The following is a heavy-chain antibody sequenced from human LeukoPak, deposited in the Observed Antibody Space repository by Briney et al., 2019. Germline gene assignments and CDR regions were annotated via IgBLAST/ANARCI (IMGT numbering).Heavy chain of an antibody. J-gene: IGHJ4*02. CDR1: GFTFSSYA. V-gene: IGHV3-23*01. D-gene: IGHD2-2*01. CDR3: AKDREDAEYYFDY. CDR2: ICGSGGST. Sequence: GGSLRLSCAASGFTFSSYAMSWVRQAPGKGLEWVSAICGSGGSTYYADSVKGRFTISRDNSKNTLYLQMNSLRAEDTAVYYCAKDREDAEYYFDYWGQGTLVTVSS.